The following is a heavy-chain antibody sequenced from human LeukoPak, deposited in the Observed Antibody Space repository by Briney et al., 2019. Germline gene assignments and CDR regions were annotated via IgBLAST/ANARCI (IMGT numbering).Heavy chain of an antibody. J-gene: IGHJ6*02. V-gene: IGHV1-2*02. Sequence: GASVKVSCKATGYTFTGYYMHWERQAPGQGLEWMGWINPNSGGTNYAQKFQGRVTMTRDTSISTAYMELSRLRSDDTAVYYCARDGLEATGMDVWGQGTTVTVSS. D-gene: IGHD1-1*01. CDR1: GYTFTGYY. CDR3: ARDGLEATGMDV. CDR2: INPNSGGT.